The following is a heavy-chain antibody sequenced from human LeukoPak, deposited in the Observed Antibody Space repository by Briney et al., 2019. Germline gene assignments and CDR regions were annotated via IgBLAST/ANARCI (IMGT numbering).Heavy chain of an antibody. D-gene: IGHD6-19*01. Sequence: PGGSLRLSCAASGFTFSSYSMSWVRQAPGKGLEWVSYISSSSSTIYYADSVKGRFTISRDNAKNSLYPQMNSLRAEDMAVYYCARGNRWLVFYYYGMDVWGQGTTVTVSS. J-gene: IGHJ6*02. CDR2: ISSSSSTI. CDR3: ARGNRWLVFYYYGMDV. V-gene: IGHV3-48*01. CDR1: GFTFSSYS.